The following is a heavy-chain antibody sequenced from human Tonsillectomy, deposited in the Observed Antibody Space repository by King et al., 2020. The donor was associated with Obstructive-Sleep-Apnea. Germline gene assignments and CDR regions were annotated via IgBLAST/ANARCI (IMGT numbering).Heavy chain of an antibody. Sequence: VQLQQWGAGLLKPSETLSLTCAVYGGSFSGHYWSWIRQPPGKELEWIGEIDHSGSTNYNPSLKSRVTISLDTPKNHFSLKLSSVTAADTAVYYCARRDDSWGQGTLVTVSS. V-gene: IGHV4-34*01. CDR3: ARRDDS. CDR1: GGSFSGHY. CDR2: IDHSGST. J-gene: IGHJ4*02.